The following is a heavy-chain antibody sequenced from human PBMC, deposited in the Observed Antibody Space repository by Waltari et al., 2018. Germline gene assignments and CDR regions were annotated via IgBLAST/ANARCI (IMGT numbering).Heavy chain of an antibody. V-gene: IGHV2-5*01. CDR2: IYWNDDK. Sequence: QITLQDSGPTLEKPTQTLTLTCTYAGFSLTTSGVGVGWFRQPPGKALEWLALIYWNDDKRYSPSLKSRLTITKDTSKNQVVLTMTNMDPVDTATYDCAHRPTWGYGFDYWGQGTLVTVSS. CDR3: AHRPTWGYGFDY. CDR1: GFSLTTSGVG. J-gene: IGHJ4*02. D-gene: IGHD7-27*01.